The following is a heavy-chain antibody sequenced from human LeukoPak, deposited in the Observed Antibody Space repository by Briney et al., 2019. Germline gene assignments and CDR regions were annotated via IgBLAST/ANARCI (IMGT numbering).Heavy chain of an antibody. CDR1: GFPFRSYW. CDR3: ARDGELGSPADAFDI. D-gene: IGHD1-26*01. V-gene: IGHV3-7*01. J-gene: IGHJ3*02. Sequence: PGGSLRLSCAASGFPFRSYWVTWVRHSPGKGLEWGSNIKQDGSETYYADSVKGRFTISRDNAKRSLYLQMNSLRAEDTAVYYCARDGELGSPADAFDIWGQGTMVTVSS. CDR2: IKQDGSET.